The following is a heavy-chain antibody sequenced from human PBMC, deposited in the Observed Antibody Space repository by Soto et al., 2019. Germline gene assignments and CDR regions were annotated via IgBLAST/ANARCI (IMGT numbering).Heavy chain of an antibody. J-gene: IGHJ4*02. V-gene: IGHV3-23*01. CDR2: ISGSGGST. CDR1: GFTFTTYA. D-gene: IGHD1-1*01. Sequence: EVQLLESGGDLVQPGGSLRLSCAASGFTFTTYAMTWVRQAPGKGLECVSAISGSGGSTYYADSVKGRFTISRDNSKNTLYLEMNSLRAEDTAVYFCAKDTYTTFSPQDYCGRGTRVTVSS. CDR3: AKDTYTTFSPQDY.